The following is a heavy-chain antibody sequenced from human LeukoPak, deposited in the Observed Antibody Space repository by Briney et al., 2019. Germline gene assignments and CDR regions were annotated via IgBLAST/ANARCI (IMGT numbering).Heavy chain of an antibody. CDR2: INHSGST. V-gene: IGHV4-34*01. J-gene: IGHJ4*02. D-gene: IGHD3-10*01. CDR1: GGSFSGYY. Sequence: PSETLSLTCAVYGGSFSGYYWSWIRQPPGKGLEWIGEINHSGSTNYNPSLKSRVTISVDTSKNQFSLKLSSVTAADTAVYYCARVPLAYYGSGSYRFDYWGQGTLVTVSS. CDR3: ARVPLAYYGSGSYRFDY.